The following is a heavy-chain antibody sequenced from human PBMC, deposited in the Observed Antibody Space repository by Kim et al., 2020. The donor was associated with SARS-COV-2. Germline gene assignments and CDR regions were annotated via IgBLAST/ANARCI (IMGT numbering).Heavy chain of an antibody. Sequence: GGSLRLSCAASGFTFSSYSMNWVRQAPGKGLEWVSSISSSSSYIYYADSVKGRFTISRDNAKNSLYLQMNSLRAEDTAVYYCARGVGLTGMNDYWGQGTLVTVSS. D-gene: IGHD1-20*01. V-gene: IGHV3-21*01. J-gene: IGHJ4*02. CDR2: ISSSSSYI. CDR3: ARGVGLTGMNDY. CDR1: GFTFSSYS.